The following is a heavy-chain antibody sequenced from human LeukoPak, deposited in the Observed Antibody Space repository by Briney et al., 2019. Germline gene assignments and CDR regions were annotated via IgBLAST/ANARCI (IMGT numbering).Heavy chain of an antibody. J-gene: IGHJ4*02. CDR3: VRRGDGYPYYFDY. V-gene: IGHV4-59*12. D-gene: IGHD5-24*01. Sequence: PSETLSLTCTVSGGSISNYYWSWIRQPSGKGLEWIGYIHYGGNTDYNPSPKGRLTISVDTSKNQFSLKLSSVTAADTAVYYCVRRGDGYPYYFDYWGQGTLVTVSS. CDR2: IHYGGNT. CDR1: GGSISNYY.